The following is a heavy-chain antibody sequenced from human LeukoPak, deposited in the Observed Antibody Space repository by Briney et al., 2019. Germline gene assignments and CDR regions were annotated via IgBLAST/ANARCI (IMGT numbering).Heavy chain of an antibody. Sequence: PGRSLRLSCAASGFTFSSYGMHWVRQAPGKGLEWVAVISYDGSNKCYADSVKGRFTISRDNSKNTLYLQMNSLRAEDTAVYYCAKDGSSSGVFDPWGQGTLVTVSS. CDR1: GFTFSSYG. D-gene: IGHD6-13*01. V-gene: IGHV3-30*18. CDR3: AKDGSSSGVFDP. J-gene: IGHJ5*02. CDR2: ISYDGSNK.